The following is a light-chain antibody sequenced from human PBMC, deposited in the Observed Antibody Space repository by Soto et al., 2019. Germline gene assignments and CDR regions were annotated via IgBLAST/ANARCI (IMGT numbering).Light chain of an antibody. V-gene: IGLV1-44*01. CDR1: SSNIGSNT. CDR2: NNN. J-gene: IGLJ3*02. Sequence: QSVLTQPPSASGTPGQRPTISCSGSSSNIGSNTVNWYQQLPGTAPKLLIYNNNERPSGVPDRFSGSKSGTSASLAISGLQSEDEADYYCAAWDNSLSGGVFGGGTKLTVL. CDR3: AAWDNSLSGGV.